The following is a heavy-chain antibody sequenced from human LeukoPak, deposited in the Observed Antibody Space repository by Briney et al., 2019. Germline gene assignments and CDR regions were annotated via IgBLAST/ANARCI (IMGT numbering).Heavy chain of an antibody. J-gene: IGHJ1*01. Sequence: SETLSLTCTVSGGSISSSGYYWGWIRQPPGKGLEWIASIYYSGSTYYNPSLKSRVTISVDTSKNQLSLKLSSLTAADTAVYYCARGGDYDSSGYYVYFQHWGQGTLVTVSS. D-gene: IGHD3-22*01. CDR2: IYYSGST. CDR1: GGSISSSGYY. CDR3: ARGGDYDSSGYYVYFQH. V-gene: IGHV4-39*01.